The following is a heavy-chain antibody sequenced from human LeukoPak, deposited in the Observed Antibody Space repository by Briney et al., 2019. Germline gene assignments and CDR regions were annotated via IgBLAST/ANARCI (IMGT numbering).Heavy chain of an antibody. CDR2: ISSSTSTI. Sequence: GGALRLSCAASGFTFSRYGMHWVREAPGKGVEGVSYISSSTSTIYYAHPVKGRFTSSRDNRKNSLYLKMNSLRTEATALYYCAKGKNTGSYLSHVDYWGQGTLVTVSS. V-gene: IGHV3-48*04. D-gene: IGHD3-10*01. CDR3: AKGKNTGSYLSHVDY. CDR1: GFTFSRYG. J-gene: IGHJ4*02.